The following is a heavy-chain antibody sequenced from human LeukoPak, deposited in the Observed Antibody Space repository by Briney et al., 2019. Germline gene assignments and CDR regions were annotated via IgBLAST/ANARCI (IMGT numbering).Heavy chain of an antibody. CDR1: GGTFSSYA. CDR2: IIPIFGTA. J-gene: IGHJ4*02. V-gene: IGHV1-69*13. CDR3: GGPDYGGEPPFDY. Sequence: SVKVSCKASGGTFSSYAISWVRQAPGQGLEWMGGIIPIFGTANYAQKFQGRVTITADESTSTAYMELSSLRSEDTAVYYCGGPDYGGEPPFDYWGQGTLVTV. D-gene: IGHD4-17*01.